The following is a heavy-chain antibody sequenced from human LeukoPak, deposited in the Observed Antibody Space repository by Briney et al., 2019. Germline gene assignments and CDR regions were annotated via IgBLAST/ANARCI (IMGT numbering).Heavy chain of an antibody. Sequence: TXXVYGRSFSGYYWTWIRQTPGKGLEWIGEINHSGITDYNPSLRSRVTISVDTSKNQFSLKLSSVTAADTAIYYCAXAXIVXAAATQRNWFDPWGQGTLVTVSS. CDR2: INHSGIT. V-gene: IGHV4-34*01. CDR1: GRSFSGYY. CDR3: AXAXIVXAAATQRNWFDP. J-gene: IGHJ5*02. D-gene: IGHD2-15*01.